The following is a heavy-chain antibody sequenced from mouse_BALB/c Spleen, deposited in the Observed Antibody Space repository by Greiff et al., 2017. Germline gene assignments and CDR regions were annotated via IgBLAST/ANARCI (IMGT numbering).Heavy chain of an antibody. V-gene: IGHV1-54*03. CDR2: INPGSGGT. Sequence: VQLQESGAELVRPGTSVKVSCKASGYAFTNYLIEWVKQRPGQGLEWIGVINPGSGGTNYNEKFKGKATLTADKSSSTAYMQLSSLTSDDSAVYFCARSAVVATSDYAMDYWGQGTSVTVSS. CDR1: GYAFTNYL. CDR3: ARSAVVATSDYAMDY. D-gene: IGHD1-1*01. J-gene: IGHJ4*01.